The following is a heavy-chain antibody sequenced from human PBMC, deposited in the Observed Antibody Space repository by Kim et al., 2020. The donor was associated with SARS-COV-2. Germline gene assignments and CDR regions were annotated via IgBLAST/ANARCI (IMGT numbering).Heavy chain of an antibody. Sequence: GGSLRLSCAASGFTFSSYAMHWVRQAPGKGLEWVAVISYDGSNKYYADSVKGRFTISRDNSKNTLYLQMNSLRAEDTAVYYCARQVGASNYWGQGTLVTV. J-gene: IGHJ4*02. D-gene: IGHD1-26*01. V-gene: IGHV3-30*04. CDR3: ARQVGASNY. CDR1: GFTFSSYA. CDR2: ISYDGSNK.